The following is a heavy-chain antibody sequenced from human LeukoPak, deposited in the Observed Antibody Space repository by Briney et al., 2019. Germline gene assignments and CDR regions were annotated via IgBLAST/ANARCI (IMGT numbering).Heavy chain of an antibody. CDR3: ARYCNAGACSMFKTFDV. Sequence: KPSETLSLTCTVSGDSINSAIYCWGWIRQPPGKDLEWIGTICHSGNTYYNPSLKSRVTVSVDTSKIQLSLRLNSVTAADTSVYYCARYCNAGACSMFKTFDVWGQGTMVTVSS. D-gene: IGHD2-15*01. J-gene: IGHJ3*01. V-gene: IGHV4-39*01. CDR1: GDSINSAIYC. CDR2: ICHSGNT.